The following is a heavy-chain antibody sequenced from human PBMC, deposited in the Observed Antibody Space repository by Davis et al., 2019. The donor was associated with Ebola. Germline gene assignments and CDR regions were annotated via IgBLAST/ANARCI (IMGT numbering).Heavy chain of an antibody. J-gene: IGHJ6*02. Sequence: SETLSLTCTVSGTSLSSTHYYWGWIRQPPGKGLEWIGEINHSGSTNYNPSLKSRVTISVDTSKNQFSLKLSSVTAADTAVYYCARSSHCSSTSCFIYYYYGMDVWGQGTTVTVSS. V-gene: IGHV4-34*01. CDR2: INHSGST. CDR3: ARSSHCSSTSCFIYYYYGMDV. D-gene: IGHD2-2*01. CDR1: GTSLSSTHYY.